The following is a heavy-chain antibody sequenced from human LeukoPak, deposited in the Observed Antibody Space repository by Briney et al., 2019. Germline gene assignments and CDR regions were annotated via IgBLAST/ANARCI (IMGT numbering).Heavy chain of an antibody. CDR3: ARAQWLHYFDY. J-gene: IGHJ4*02. CDR2: INHSGST. V-gene: IGHV4-34*01. Sequence: SETLSLICAVYGGSFSGYYWSWSRQPPGKGLEWIGEINHSGSTNYNPSLKSRVTISVDTSKNQFSLKLSSVTAVDTAVYYCARAQWLHYFDYWGQGTLVTVSS. D-gene: IGHD6-19*01. CDR1: GGSFSGYY.